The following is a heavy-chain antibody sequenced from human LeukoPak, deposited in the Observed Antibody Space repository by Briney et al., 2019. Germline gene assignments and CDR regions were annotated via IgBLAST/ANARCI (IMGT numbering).Heavy chain of an antibody. CDR1: GFTFSSYS. CDR2: ISSSSSYI. CDR3: ARWQQLVPAVGMDV. D-gene: IGHD6-13*01. Sequence: NPGGSLRLSCAASGFTFSSYSMNWVRQAPGKGLEWVSSISSSSSYIYYADSVKGRFTISRDNAKNSLYLQMNSLRAEDTAVYYCARWQQLVPAVGMDVWGQGTTVTVSS. J-gene: IGHJ6*02. V-gene: IGHV3-21*01.